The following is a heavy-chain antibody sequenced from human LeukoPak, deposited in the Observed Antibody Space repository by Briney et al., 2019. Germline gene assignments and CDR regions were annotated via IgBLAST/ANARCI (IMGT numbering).Heavy chain of an antibody. J-gene: IGHJ4*02. D-gene: IGHD5-12*01. CDR3: ARDRQWLRLFDY. CDR1: GYTFTSYD. V-gene: IGHV1-18*01. CDR2: ISAYNGNT. Sequence: GASVKVSCKASGYTFTSYDINWVRQATGQGLEWMGWISAYNGNTNYAQKLQGRVTMTTDTSTSTAYMELRSLRSDDTAVYYCARDRQWLRLFDYWGQGTLVTVSS.